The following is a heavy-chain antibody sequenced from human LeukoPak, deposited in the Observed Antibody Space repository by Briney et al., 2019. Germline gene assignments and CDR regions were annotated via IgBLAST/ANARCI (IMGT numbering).Heavy chain of an antibody. CDR2: MYSGGSI. CDR1: GFAVSDHY. Sequence: GGSLRLSCAASGFAVSDHYMNWVRQAPGKGLEWVSVMYSGGSIYYADSVKGRFIISRDNFKNTVNLEMSSLRAEDTAVYYCVPEGFDIWGQGTMVTVSS. V-gene: IGHV3-53*01. J-gene: IGHJ3*02. CDR3: VPEGFDI.